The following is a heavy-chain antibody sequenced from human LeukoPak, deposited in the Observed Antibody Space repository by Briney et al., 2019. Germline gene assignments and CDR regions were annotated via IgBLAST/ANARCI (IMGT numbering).Heavy chain of an antibody. CDR1: GFTFSSYE. D-gene: IGHD2-21*02. Sequence: PGGSLRLSCAASGFTFSSYEMNWVRQAPGKGLEWISYTSSSGRTINYAASVKGRFTISRDNAKNSLYLQMNSLRAEDTAVYYCARGKDVVVTALDYWGQGTLVTVSS. CDR3: ARGKDVVVTALDY. V-gene: IGHV3-48*03. J-gene: IGHJ4*02. CDR2: TSSSGRTI.